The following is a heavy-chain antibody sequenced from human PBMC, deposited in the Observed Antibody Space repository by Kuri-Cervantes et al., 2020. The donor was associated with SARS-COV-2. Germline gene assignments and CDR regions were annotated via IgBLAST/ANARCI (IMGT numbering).Heavy chain of an antibody. CDR1: GFIFSDYY. J-gene: IGHJ4*02. D-gene: IGHD7-27*01. CDR3: ARYLRLGKSLDY. V-gene: IGHV3-11*04. Sequence: GESLKISCTASGFIFSDYYMTWIRQAPGKGLEWVSNIGPSGTTKYYADSVKGRFTISKDNAKNSLYLQMGSLIDEDTAVYYCARYLRLGKSLDYWGQGTLVTVSS. CDR2: IGPSGTTK.